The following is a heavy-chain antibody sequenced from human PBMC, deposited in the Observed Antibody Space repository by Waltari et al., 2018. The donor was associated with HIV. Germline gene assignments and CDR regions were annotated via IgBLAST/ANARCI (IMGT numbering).Heavy chain of an antibody. J-gene: IGHJ6*02. CDR3: AGPGISELELRNYYYYGMDV. CDR1: GGTFSSYA. Sequence: QVQLVQSAAEVKKPASSVEVSSKTSGGTFSSYAIFGTANYAQKFQGRVTITADESTSTAYMELSSLRSEDTAVYYCAGPGISELELRNYYYYGMDVWGQGTTVTVSS. D-gene: IGHD1-7*01. CDR2: FGTA. V-gene: IGHV1-69*01.